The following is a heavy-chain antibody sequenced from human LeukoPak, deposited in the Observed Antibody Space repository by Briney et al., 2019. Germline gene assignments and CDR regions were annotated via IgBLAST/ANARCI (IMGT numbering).Heavy chain of an antibody. CDR1: GGSFSGYY. CDR2: INHSGSA. J-gene: IGHJ4*02. D-gene: IGHD3-3*01. Sequence: PSETLSLTCAVYGGSFSGYYWSWIRQPPGKGLEWIGEINHSGSASYNPSLKSRVTISVDTSKNQFSLKLSSVTAADTAVYYCARLPAIFGVVEDYWGQGTLVTVSS. CDR3: ARLPAIFGVVEDY. V-gene: IGHV4-34*01.